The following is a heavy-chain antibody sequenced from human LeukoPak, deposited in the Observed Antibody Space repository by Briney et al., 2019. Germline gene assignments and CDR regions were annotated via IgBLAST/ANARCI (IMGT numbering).Heavy chain of an antibody. D-gene: IGHD6-13*01. CDR1: GGTFSSYA. CDR3: ARGPPAAGRWVYYMDV. V-gene: IGHV1-69*05. CDR2: IIPIFGTA. Sequence: SVKVSCKASGGTFSSYAISWVRQASGQGLEWMGGIIPIFGTANYAQKFQGRVTIATDESTSTAYMELSSLRSEDTAVYYCARGPPAAGRWVYYMDVWGKGTTVTVSS. J-gene: IGHJ6*03.